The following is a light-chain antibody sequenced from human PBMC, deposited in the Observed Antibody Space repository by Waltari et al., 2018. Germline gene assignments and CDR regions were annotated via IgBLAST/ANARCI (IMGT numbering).Light chain of an antibody. CDR2: RNN. J-gene: IGLJ3*02. CDR3: AAWDDSLSGPV. Sequence: QSVLTQPPSASGTPGQRVTISCSGSSSTIGRNYVYWYQQLPGTAPKLLIYRNNQRPSGVPDRFSGSKSGTSASLAISGLRSEDEADYYCAAWDDSLSGPVFGGGTKLTVL. CDR1: SSTIGRNY. V-gene: IGLV1-47*01.